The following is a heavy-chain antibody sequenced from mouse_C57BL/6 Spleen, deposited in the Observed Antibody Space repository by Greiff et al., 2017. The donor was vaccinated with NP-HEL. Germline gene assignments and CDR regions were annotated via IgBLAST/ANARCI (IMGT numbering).Heavy chain of an antibody. V-gene: IGHV1-69*01. CDR2: IDPSDSYT. J-gene: IGHJ2*01. D-gene: IGHD1-1*01. CDR1: GYTFTSYW. CDR3: ARTLYYYGSSYAY. Sequence: VQLQQPGAELVMPGASVKLSCKASGYTFTSYWMHWVKQRPGQGLEWIGVIDPSDSYTNYNQKFKGKSTLTVDKSSSTAYMQLSSLTSEDSAVYYCARTLYYYGSSYAYWGQGTTLTVSS.